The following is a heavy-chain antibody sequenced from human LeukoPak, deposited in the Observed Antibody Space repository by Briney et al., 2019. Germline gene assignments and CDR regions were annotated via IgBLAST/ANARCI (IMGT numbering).Heavy chain of an antibody. V-gene: IGHV4-4*02. J-gene: IGHJ4*02. D-gene: IGHD6-13*01. Sequence: PSETLSLTCAVSGGSISSSNWWNWVRQPPGKGLEWIGEIHHSGSTNYNPSLKSRVTISLDKSKNQFSRKLSSVTAADTAVYYCASKTIATPGTFDYWGQGTLVTVSS. CDR1: GGSISSSNW. CDR2: IHHSGST. CDR3: ASKTIATPGTFDY.